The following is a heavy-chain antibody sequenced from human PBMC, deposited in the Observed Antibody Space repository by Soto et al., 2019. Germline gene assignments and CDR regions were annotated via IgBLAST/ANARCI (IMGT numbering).Heavy chain of an antibody. Sequence: ASVKVSCKASGCTFTSYAMHWVRQAPGQRLEWMGWINAGNGNTKYSQKFQGRVTITRDTSASTAYMELSSLRSEDTAVYYCARDPAKLTYYYGSGSYRGYNWFDPWGQGTLVTVSS. J-gene: IGHJ5*02. D-gene: IGHD3-10*01. CDR2: INAGNGNT. CDR1: GCTFTSYA. V-gene: IGHV1-3*01. CDR3: ARDPAKLTYYYGSGSYRGYNWFDP.